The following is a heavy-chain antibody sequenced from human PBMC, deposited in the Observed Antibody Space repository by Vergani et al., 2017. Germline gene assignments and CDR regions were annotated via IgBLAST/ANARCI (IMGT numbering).Heavy chain of an antibody. J-gene: IGHJ6*03. CDR3: ARDGGDTSTTLEGYYYYYYMDV. CDR1: GFTFSSYA. D-gene: IGHD1-7*01. V-gene: IGHV3-30-3*01. Sequence: QVQLVESGGGVVQPGRSLRLSCAASGFTFSSYAMHWVRQAPGKGLEWVAVISYDGSNKYYADSVKGRFTISSDNSKNTLYLQMNSLRAEDTAVYYCARDGGDTSTTLEGYYYYYYMDVWGKGTTVTVSS. CDR2: ISYDGSNK.